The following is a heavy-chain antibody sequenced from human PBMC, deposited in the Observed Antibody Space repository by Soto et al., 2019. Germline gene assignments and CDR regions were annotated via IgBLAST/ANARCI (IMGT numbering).Heavy chain of an antibody. V-gene: IGHV1-18*01. CDR2: ISAYNGNT. CDR1: GYTFTSYG. CDR3: ARDPFYYILTGYYYSFYY. J-gene: IGHJ4*02. Sequence: QVQLVQSEAEMKKPGASVKVSCKASGYTFTSYGISWVRQAPGQGLEWMGWISAYNGNTNYAQKLQGRVTMTTDTSTSTAYMELRSLRSDDTAVYYCARDPFYYILTGYYYSFYYWGQGTLVTVSS. D-gene: IGHD3-9*01.